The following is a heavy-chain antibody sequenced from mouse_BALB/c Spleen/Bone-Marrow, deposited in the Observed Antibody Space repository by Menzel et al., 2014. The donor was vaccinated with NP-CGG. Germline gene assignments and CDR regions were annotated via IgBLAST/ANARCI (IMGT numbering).Heavy chain of an antibody. CDR3: APYYYGSSSFAY. D-gene: IGHD1-1*01. Sequence: EVQLQQSGAELVKPGASVKLSCTASGFNIKDTYMHWVKQRPEQGLEWIGRIDPANGNTKYDPKFQGKATITADTFSNTAYLQLSSLTSEDTAVYYCAPYYYGSSSFAYWGQGTLVTVSA. J-gene: IGHJ3*01. CDR1: GFNIKDTY. V-gene: IGHV14-3*02. CDR2: IDPANGNT.